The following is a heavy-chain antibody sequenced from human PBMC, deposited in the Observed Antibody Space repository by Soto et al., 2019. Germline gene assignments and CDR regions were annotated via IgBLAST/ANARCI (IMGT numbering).Heavy chain of an antibody. J-gene: IGHJ4*02. Sequence: QVQLQESGPGLVRPSGTVSLTCAVSGLSISSGDWWSWVRQRPGKGLEWIGEIHHSGSTNYNPSLKSRVTMSVVPSKDLFSLTLTSVTAADTAFYYCARDQGSHPGDWGQGTLVSVSS. D-gene: IGHD6-13*01. V-gene: IGHV4-4*02. CDR3: ARDQGSHPGD. CDR2: IHHSGST. CDR1: GLSISSGDW.